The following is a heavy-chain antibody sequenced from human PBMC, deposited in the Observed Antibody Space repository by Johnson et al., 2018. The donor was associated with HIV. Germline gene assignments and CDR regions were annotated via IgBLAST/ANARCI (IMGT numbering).Heavy chain of an antibody. CDR3: ARGMVVAATKAFDI. J-gene: IGHJ3*02. CDR1: GFTFSSYA. D-gene: IGHD2-15*01. CDR2: ISFDGSNK. V-gene: IGHV3-30*04. Sequence: QVQLVESGGGVVQPGRSLRLSCAASGFTFSSYAIHWVRQAPGKGLEWVAVISFDGSNKYYADSVKGRFTISRDNSKNTLYLQMNSLRAEDTAVYYCARGMVVAATKAFDIWGQGTMVTVSS.